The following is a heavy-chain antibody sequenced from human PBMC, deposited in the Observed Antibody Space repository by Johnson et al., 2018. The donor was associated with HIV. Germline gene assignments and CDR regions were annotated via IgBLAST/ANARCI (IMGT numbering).Heavy chain of an antibody. D-gene: IGHD3-10*01. CDR2: ISYDGSNK. J-gene: IGHJ3*02. V-gene: IGHV3-30-3*01. CDR1: GFTFSSYA. Sequence: VQLVESGGGVVQPGRSLRLSCAASGFTFSSYAMHWVRQAPGKGLEWVAVISYDGSNKYYADSVKGRFTISRDNSKNTLYLQMNTLRAEDTAVYYCARVGYGVLLWFGVDDAFDIWGQGTMVTVSS. CDR3: ARVGYGVLLWFGVDDAFDI.